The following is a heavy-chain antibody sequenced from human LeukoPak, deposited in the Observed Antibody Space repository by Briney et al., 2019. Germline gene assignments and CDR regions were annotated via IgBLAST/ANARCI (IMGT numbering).Heavy chain of an antibody. J-gene: IGHJ4*02. CDR1: GFTFSIYA. V-gene: IGHV3-23*01. CDR2: ISGSDGST. CDR3: AKSRSGGALKTFDY. Sequence: PGGSLRLSCAASGFTFSIYAMSWVRQAPGKGLEWVSGISGSDGSTNYADSVKGRFTISRDNSKNTLYLQMNSLRAEDTAVYYCAKSRSGGALKTFDYWGQGTLVTVSS. D-gene: IGHD6-19*01.